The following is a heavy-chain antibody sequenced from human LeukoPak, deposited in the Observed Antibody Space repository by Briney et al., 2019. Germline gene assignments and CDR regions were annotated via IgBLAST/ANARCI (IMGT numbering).Heavy chain of an antibody. CDR1: GYTFTGYY. J-gene: IGHJ4*02. Sequence: ASVKVSFKASGYTFTGYYMHWVRQAPGQGLEWMGWINPNSGGTNYAQKFQGRVTMTRDTSISTAYMELSRLRSDDTAVYYCARGHPPYSGRRYYFDYWGQGTLVTVSS. CDR2: INPNSGGT. V-gene: IGHV1-2*02. CDR3: ARGHPPYSGRRYYFDY. D-gene: IGHD1-26*01.